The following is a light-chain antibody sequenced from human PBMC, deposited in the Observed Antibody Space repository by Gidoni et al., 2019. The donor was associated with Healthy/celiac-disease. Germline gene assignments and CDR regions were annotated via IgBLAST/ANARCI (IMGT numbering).Light chain of an antibody. CDR3: QQYNSSYT. CDR1: QSISSW. V-gene: IGKV1-5*03. Sequence: DIQMTQSPSTLSASVGDRVTITCRASQSISSWLAWYQQKPGKAPKLLIYKASSLGSGVPSRFSGSGSGTEFTLTISSLQPDDFATYYCQQYNSSYTFGQGTKLEIK. CDR2: KAS. J-gene: IGKJ2*01.